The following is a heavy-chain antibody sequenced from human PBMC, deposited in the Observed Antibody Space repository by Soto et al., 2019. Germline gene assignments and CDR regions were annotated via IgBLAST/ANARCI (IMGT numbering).Heavy chain of an antibody. V-gene: IGHV3-33*01. CDR1: GFTFSSYG. CDR3: AREGGSRGYSYGYLLGWYYYGMDV. J-gene: IGHJ6*02. CDR2: IWYDGSNK. Sequence: GGSLRLSCAASGFTFSSYGMHWVRQAPGKGLEWVAVIWYDGSNKYYADSVKGRFTISRDNSKNTLYLQMNSLRAEDTAVYYCAREGGSRGYSYGYLLGWYYYGMDVWGQGTTVTVPS. D-gene: IGHD5-18*01.